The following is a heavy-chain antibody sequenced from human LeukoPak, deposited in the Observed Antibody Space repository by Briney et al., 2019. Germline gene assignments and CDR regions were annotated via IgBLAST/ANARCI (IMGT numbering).Heavy chain of an antibody. CDR2: ISSSSTTI. V-gene: IGHV3-48*04. Sequence: GGSLRLSCAASGFTFSSSGMNWVRQAPGKGLEWISYISSSSTTIYYADSVKGRFTISRDNAKNSLYLQMNSLRAEDTAVYYCASGYSSGPVYWGQGNLVTVSS. CDR3: ASGYSSGPVY. CDR1: GFTFSSSG. D-gene: IGHD6-19*01. J-gene: IGHJ4*02.